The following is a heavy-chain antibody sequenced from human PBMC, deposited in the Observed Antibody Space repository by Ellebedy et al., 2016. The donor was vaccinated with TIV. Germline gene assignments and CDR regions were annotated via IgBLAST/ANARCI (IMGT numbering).Heavy chain of an antibody. CDR1: GYTFTSYY. Sequence: ASVKVSXXASGYTFTSYYMHWVRQAPGQGLEWMGIINPSGGSTSYAQKFQGRVTMTRDTSTSTVYMELSSLRSEDTAVYYCARDGGVLGYCSGGSCYSGFGYWGQGTLVTVSS. CDR3: ARDGGVLGYCSGGSCYSGFGY. V-gene: IGHV1-46*01. J-gene: IGHJ4*02. D-gene: IGHD2-15*01. CDR2: INPSGGST.